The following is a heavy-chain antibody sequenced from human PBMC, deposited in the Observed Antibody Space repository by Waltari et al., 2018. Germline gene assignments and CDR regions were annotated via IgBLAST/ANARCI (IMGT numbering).Heavy chain of an antibody. CDR1: GFTFSSFW. J-gene: IGHJ6*02. D-gene: IGHD1-1*01. V-gene: IGHV3-74*03. CDR2: SRTDARET. CDR3: ARVSRRTYRSPVPGRHYYYGMDV. Sequence: EEQLVESGGGLVQPGDSLRLSCAASGFTFSSFWMHWVRHAPGKGPLLVARSRTDARETTYANSVKDRFTISRDNARNTLYLQRNRLRAGDTAVYFCARVSRRTYRSPVPGRHYYYGMDVWGQGTTVTVSS.